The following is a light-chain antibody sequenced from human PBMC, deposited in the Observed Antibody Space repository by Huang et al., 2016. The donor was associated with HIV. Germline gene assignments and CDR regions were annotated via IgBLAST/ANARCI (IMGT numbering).Light chain of an antibody. CDR1: QNVRNN. V-gene: IGKV3D-15*01. CDR2: DTS. Sequence: EIKMTQSPATLSVSPGGRVTLSCRASQNVRNNLAWYQQKTGQAPRLLIYDTSTRASGIPARFSGSGSGTEFTLTIGGLQSEDFAINYCQQYDKWPPGLTFGGGTKVEI. CDR3: QQYDKWPPGLT. J-gene: IGKJ4*01.